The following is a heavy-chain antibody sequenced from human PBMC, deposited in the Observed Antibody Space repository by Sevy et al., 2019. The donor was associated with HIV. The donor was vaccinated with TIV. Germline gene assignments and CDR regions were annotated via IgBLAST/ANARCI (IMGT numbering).Heavy chain of an antibody. J-gene: IGHJ4*02. Sequence: GGSLRLSCAASGFTFDDYAMHWVRQAPGKGLEWVSGISWNSGSIGYADSVKGRFTISRDNAKNSLYLQMNRLRAEDTALYYCANGQGGSGAFDYWGQGTLVTVSS. CDR1: GFTFDDYA. V-gene: IGHV3-9*01. CDR3: ANGQGGSGAFDY. CDR2: ISWNSGSI. D-gene: IGHD6-19*01.